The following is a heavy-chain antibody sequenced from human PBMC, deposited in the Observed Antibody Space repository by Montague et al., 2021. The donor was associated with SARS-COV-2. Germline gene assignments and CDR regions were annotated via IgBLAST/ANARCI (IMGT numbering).Heavy chain of an antibody. CDR2: IWYDGSNK. D-gene: IGHD3-10*01. CDR1: GFSFSSYG. V-gene: IGHV3-33*01. J-gene: IGHJ4*02. Sequence: SLRLSCAASGFSFSSYGMHWVRQAPCKGLEWVAVIWYDGSNKYYADSVKGRFTISRDNSKNTLYLQMNSLRAEDTAVYYCARDPTYGSGSFQSGFFDYWGQGTLVTVSS. CDR3: ARDPTYGSGSFQSGFFDY.